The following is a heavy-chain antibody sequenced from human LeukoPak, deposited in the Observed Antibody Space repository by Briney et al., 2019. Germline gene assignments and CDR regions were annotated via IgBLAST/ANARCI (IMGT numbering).Heavy chain of an antibody. Sequence: SETLSLTCTVSGGSISSYYWSWIRQPPGKGLEWIGYIYYSGSTNYNPSLKGRVTISVDTSKNQFSLKPSSVTAADTAVYYCARGTMITFGGVSPYYFDYWGQGTLVTVSS. V-gene: IGHV4-59*01. J-gene: IGHJ4*02. CDR1: GGSISSYY. CDR3: ARGTMITFGGVSPYYFDY. CDR2: IYYSGST. D-gene: IGHD3-16*01.